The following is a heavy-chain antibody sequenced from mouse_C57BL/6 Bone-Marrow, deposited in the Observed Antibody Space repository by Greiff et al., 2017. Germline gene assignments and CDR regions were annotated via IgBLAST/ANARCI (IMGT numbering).Heavy chain of an antibody. CDR1: GYSFTSYY. V-gene: IGHV1-66*01. CDR3: ARSVIYYGYTAWFAY. CDR2: IYPGSGNT. J-gene: IGHJ3*01. Sequence: QVQLQQSGPELVKPGASVKISCKASGYSFTSYYIHWVKQRPGQGLEWIGWIYPGSGNTKYNEKFKGKATLTADTSSSTAYMQLSSLTSEDSAVYYGARSVIYYGYTAWFAYWGQGTLVTVSA. D-gene: IGHD2-2*01.